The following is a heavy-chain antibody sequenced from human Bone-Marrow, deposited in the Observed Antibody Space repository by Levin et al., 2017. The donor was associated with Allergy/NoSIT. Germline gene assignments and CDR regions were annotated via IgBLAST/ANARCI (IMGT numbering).Heavy chain of an antibody. CDR3: AIYGSGNDYRAFDI. J-gene: IGHJ3*02. CDR1: GFTVSSNH. Sequence: GGSLRLSCAASGFTVSSNHMSWVRQAPGKGLEWVSLIYSGGRGYYADSVRGRFTISRDNSKNTLYFQLNSLRAEDTAVYYCAIYGSGNDYRAFDIWGQGTMVTVSS. D-gene: IGHD3-10*01. CDR2: IYSGGRG. V-gene: IGHV3-53*01.